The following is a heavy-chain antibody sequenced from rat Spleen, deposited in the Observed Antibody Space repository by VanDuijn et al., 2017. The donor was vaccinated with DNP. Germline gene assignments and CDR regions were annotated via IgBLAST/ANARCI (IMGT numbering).Heavy chain of an antibody. CDR2: ISPSGGGT. Sequence: EVQLVETGGGLVQPGRSLKLSCVASGFTFSSYWMYWIRQAPGKGLEWVTSISPSGGGTYYRDSVTGRFTISRDNANRTLYLQMDSLRSDDTATYYCAREDYVFTYFDYWGQGVMVTVSS. J-gene: IGHJ2*01. V-gene: IGHV5-58*01. CDR3: AREDYVFTYFDY. CDR1: GFTFSSYW. D-gene: IGHD1-11*01.